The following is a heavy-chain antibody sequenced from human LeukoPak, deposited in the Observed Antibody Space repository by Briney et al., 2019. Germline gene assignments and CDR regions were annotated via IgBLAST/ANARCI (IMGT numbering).Heavy chain of an antibody. CDR2: IYYSGST. V-gene: IGHV4-39*01. CDR1: GGSISSSSYY. Sequence: PSETLSLTCTVSGGSISSSSYYWGWIRQPPGKGLEWIGSIYYSGSTYYNPSLKSRVTISVDTSKNQFSLKLSSVTAADTAVYYCARHWGNLIQHSIDYWGQGTLVTVSS. CDR3: ARHWGNLIQHSIDY. D-gene: IGHD3-16*01. J-gene: IGHJ4*02.